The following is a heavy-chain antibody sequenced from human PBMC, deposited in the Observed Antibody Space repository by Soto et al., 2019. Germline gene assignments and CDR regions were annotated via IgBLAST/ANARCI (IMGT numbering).Heavy chain of an antibody. Sequence: GGSLRLSCAASGFTFSSYAVSWVRQAPGKGLEWVSGISGSGGSTYYADSVKGRFTISRDNSKNTLYLQMNSLRAEDTAVYYCAKGVVVTAIPRDVGGQGTTVTVSS. V-gene: IGHV3-23*01. CDR1: GFTFSSYA. CDR2: ISGSGGST. J-gene: IGHJ6*02. D-gene: IGHD2-21*02. CDR3: AKGVVVTAIPRDV.